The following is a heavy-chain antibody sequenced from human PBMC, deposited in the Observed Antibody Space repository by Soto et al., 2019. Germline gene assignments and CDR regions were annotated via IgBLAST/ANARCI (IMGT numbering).Heavy chain of an antibody. CDR1: GGSISSGGYY. J-gene: IGHJ4*02. CDR2: IYYSGST. D-gene: IGHD3-16*01. V-gene: IGHV4-31*03. Sequence: SETLSLTCTVSGGSISSGGYYWSWIRQHPGKGLEWIGYIYYSGSTYYNPSLKSRVTISVDTSKNQFSLKLSSVTAADTAVYYCARVTASLFDYWGQGTLVTVSS. CDR3: ARVTASLFDY.